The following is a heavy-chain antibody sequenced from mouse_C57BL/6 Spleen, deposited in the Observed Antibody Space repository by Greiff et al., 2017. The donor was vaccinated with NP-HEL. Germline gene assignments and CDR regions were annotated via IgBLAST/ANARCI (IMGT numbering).Heavy chain of an antibody. D-gene: IGHD1-1*01. CDR1: GFSLTSYG. J-gene: IGHJ2*01. Sequence: VQLQQSGPGLVQPSQSLSITCTVSGFSLTSYGVHWVRQSPGKGLEWLGVIWSGGSTDYNAAFISRLSISKDNSKSQVFFKMNSLQADDTAIYYCARGITTVVAHFDYWGQGTTLTVSS. V-gene: IGHV2-2*01. CDR3: ARGITTVVAHFDY. CDR2: IWSGGST.